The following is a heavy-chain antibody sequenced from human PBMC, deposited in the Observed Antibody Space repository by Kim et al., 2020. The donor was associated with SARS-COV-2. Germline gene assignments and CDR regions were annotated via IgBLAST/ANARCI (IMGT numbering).Heavy chain of an antibody. D-gene: IGHD2-21*02. CDR1: GFTFSSYA. Sequence: GGSLRLSCAASGFTFSSYAMHWVRQAPGKGLEWVAVISYDGSNKYYADSVKGRFTISRDNSKNTPYLQMNSLRAEDTAVYYCAQGDSGCWYFDLWGRG. CDR3: AQGDSGCWYFDL. V-gene: IGHV3-30*04. CDR2: ISYDGSNK. J-gene: IGHJ2*01.